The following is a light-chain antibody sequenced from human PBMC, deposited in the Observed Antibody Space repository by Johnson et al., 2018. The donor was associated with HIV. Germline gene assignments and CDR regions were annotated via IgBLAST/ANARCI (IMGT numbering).Light chain of an antibody. CDR2: DNN. J-gene: IGLJ1*01. V-gene: IGLV1-51*01. CDR3: GTWDSSLSAGNV. Sequence: QSVLTQPPSVSAAPGQKVTISCSGSSSNIGNNYVSWYQQVPGTAPKLLIYDNNKRPSGIPDRFSGSKSGTSATLGITGLQTGDEADYYCGTWDSSLSAGNVFGTGTKVTGL. CDR1: SSNIGNNY.